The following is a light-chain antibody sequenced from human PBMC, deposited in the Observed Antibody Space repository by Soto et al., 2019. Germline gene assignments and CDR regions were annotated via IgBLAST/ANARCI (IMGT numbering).Light chain of an antibody. Sequence: EIVLTQSPGTLSLSPGDRATLSCRASQSVSSYLAWYQQKPGQAPRLLIYDASNRATGIPARFSGSGSGTDFTLTISSLEPEDFAVYYCQQRSNWPTFGGGTKVDIK. CDR1: QSVSSY. CDR2: DAS. V-gene: IGKV3-11*01. CDR3: QQRSNWPT. J-gene: IGKJ4*01.